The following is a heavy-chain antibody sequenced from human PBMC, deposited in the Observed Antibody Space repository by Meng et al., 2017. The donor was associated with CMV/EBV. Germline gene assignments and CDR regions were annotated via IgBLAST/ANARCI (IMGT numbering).Heavy chain of an antibody. V-gene: IGHV4-30-4*08. CDR1: GGCNSSGDYY. D-gene: IGHD2-2*01. Sequence: QVLLQQSCPCLVKPSHTMYLACVVSGGCNSSGDYYCSWIRQPLGMGLEWIVYTYYTGTTNYNPPLKSRVTISVDTSKNQFSLKLSSVTAADTAVYCCARVGRTSCYDYWGQGTLVTVSS. CDR3: ARVGRTSCYDY. CDR2: TYYTGTT. J-gene: IGHJ4*02.